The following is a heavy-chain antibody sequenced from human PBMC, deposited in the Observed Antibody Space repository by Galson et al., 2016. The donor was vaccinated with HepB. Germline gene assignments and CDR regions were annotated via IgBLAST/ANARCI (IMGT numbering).Heavy chain of an antibody. CDR3: ARNRLGWSLLEAIDS. D-gene: IGHD2-15*01. CDR1: GFTFSTYA. J-gene: IGHJ4*02. CDR2: ISGSGANT. Sequence: SLRLSCAASGFTFSTYAMSWVRQAPGKGLEWVSGISGSGANTYYADSVKGRFTISRDNSKNTLYLQMNGLRAEDTAVYYCARNRLGWSLLEAIDSWGQGTLVTVSS. V-gene: IGHV3-23*01.